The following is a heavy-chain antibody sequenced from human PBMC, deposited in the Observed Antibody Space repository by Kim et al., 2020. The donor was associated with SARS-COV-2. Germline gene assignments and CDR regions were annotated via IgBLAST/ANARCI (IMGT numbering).Heavy chain of an antibody. V-gene: IGHV3-13*05. CDR3: ARGTGGNHRNAFDI. CDR1: GFTFSSYD. D-gene: IGHD2-15*01. Sequence: GGSLRLSCAASGFTFSSYDMHWVRQATGKGLEWVSAIGTAGDPYYPGSVKGRFTIARENAKNSLYLQMNSLRAGDTAVYYCARGTGGNHRNAFDIWGQGTMVTVSS. J-gene: IGHJ3*02. CDR2: IGTAGDP.